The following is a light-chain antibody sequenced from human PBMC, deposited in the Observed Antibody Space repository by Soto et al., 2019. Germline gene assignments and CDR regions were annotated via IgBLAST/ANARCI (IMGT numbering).Light chain of an antibody. CDR2: EVS. Sequence: DVVMTQSPLSLPVTLGQPASISCRSSQSLVYSDGNTYLHWFQQRPGQSPRRLIYEVSNRDSGVPDRFSGSGSGTDFTLKISRVEAGDVGVYYCMQGTQWPRTFGQGTRLEIK. J-gene: IGKJ5*01. V-gene: IGKV2-30*01. CDR1: QSLVYSDGNTY. CDR3: MQGTQWPRT.